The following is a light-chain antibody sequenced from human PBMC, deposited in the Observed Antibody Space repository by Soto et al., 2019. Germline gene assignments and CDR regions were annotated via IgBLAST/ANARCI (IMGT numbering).Light chain of an antibody. CDR3: QQRSDWPPFT. Sequence: EIVLTQSPATLSLSPGERATLSCRASHSVGSYLAWYQQKPGQAPRLLIYDASNRATGIPDRFSGSGSGSDFTLTISSLEPEDFAVYYCQQRSDWPPFTFGPGTKVDLK. V-gene: IGKV3-11*01. CDR2: DAS. CDR1: HSVGSY. J-gene: IGKJ3*01.